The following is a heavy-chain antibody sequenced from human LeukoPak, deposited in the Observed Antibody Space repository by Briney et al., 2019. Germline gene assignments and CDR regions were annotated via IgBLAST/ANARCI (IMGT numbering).Heavy chain of an antibody. D-gene: IGHD6-19*01. CDR1: GFTFDNYA. CDR2: ISWNSGYI. V-gene: IGHV3-9*01. J-gene: IGHJ4*02. Sequence: SLRLSCAASGFTFDNYAMHWVRQAPGKGLEWLSIISWNSGYIGYADSVKGRFTISRDNAKKSLDLQMHSLRAEDTAFYYCAKVRGAYSSGYFFDYWGQGTLVTVSS. CDR3: AKVRGAYSSGYFFDY.